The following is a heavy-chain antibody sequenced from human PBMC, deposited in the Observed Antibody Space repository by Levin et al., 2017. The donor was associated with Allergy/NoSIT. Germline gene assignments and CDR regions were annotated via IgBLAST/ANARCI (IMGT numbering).Heavy chain of an antibody. D-gene: IGHD5-24*01. J-gene: IGHJ3*02. CDR2: ISWNSAGR. Sequence: SLKISCTASGFTFEDSAMHWVRQAPGKGLEWVSSISWNSAGRGYADSVQGRFSISRDNAKNSLYLQMNSLRPEDTAFYYCAKDRGQRWLQFYVFDIWGQGTLVTVSP. CDR3: AKDRGQRWLQFYVFDI. CDR1: GFTFEDSA. V-gene: IGHV3-9*01.